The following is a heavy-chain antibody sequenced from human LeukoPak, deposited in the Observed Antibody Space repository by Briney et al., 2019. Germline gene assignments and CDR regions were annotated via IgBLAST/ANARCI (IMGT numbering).Heavy chain of an antibody. J-gene: IGHJ4*02. Sequence: PSETLSLTCTVSGGSISSGGYYWSWIRQPPGKGLEWIGYIYHSGSTYYNPSLKSRVTISVDTSKNQFSLKLSSVTAADTAVYYCARDPGYSGSQGYWGQGTLVTVSS. CDR2: IYHSGST. V-gene: IGHV4-30-2*01. CDR3: ARDPGYSGSQGY. CDR1: GGSISSGGYY. D-gene: IGHD5-12*01.